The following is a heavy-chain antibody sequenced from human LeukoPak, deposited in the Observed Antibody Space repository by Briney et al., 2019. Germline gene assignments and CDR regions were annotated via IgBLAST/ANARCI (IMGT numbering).Heavy chain of an antibody. J-gene: IGHJ4*02. D-gene: IGHD2-15*01. CDR1: GFTFSDAW. V-gene: IGHV3-15*01. CDR3: TADMPASSRAADY. Sequence: GGSLRLSCAASGFTFSDAWMTWVRQAPGMGLEWVGRIKSKADGGTTHYAAPVKGRLTISRDDSKSTLYLQINSLKTEDTAVYYCTADMPASSRAADYWGQGTLVTVSS. CDR2: IKSKADGGTT.